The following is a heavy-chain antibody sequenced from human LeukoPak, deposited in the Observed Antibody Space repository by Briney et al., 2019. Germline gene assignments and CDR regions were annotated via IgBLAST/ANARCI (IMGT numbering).Heavy chain of an antibody. CDR3: ARGNWFDP. V-gene: IGHV3-33*01. J-gene: IGHJ5*02. CDR1: GFTFNSYG. Sequence: GGSLRLSCVASGFTFNSYGMHWVRQAPGKGLEWVAVIWYDGSNKYYADSVKGRFTISRDNSKNTLYLQMNSLRAEDTAVYYCARGNWFDPWGQGTLVTVSS. CDR2: IWYDGSNK.